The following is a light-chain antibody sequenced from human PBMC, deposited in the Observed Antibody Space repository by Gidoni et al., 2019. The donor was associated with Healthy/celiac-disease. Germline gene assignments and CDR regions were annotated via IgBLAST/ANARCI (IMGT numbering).Light chain of an antibody. J-gene: IGKJ5*01. CDR2: DAS. Sequence: EIVLTQSPATLSLSPGKRATLSCRASQSVSSYLAWYQQKPGQAPRLLIYDASNRATGIPARFSGSGSGTDFTLTISSLEPEDFAVYYCQQRSNWPPLITFXQXTRLEIK. CDR3: QQRSNWPPLIT. CDR1: QSVSSY. V-gene: IGKV3-11*01.